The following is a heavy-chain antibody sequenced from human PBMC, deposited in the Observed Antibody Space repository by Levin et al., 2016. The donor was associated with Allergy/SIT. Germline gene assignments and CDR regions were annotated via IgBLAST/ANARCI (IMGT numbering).Heavy chain of an antibody. CDR2: LYYRGST. D-gene: IGHD4-17*01. Sequence: SETLSLTCTVSGGSISSSSYYWGWIRQPPGKGLEWIGSLYYRGSTYYNPSLKTRLTISVDTSKNQLSLKLSSVTAADTAVYFCARGGSTRLINWFDPWGQGALVTVSS. J-gene: IGHJ5*02. V-gene: IGHV4-39*01. CDR3: ARGGSTRLINWFDP. CDR1: GGSISSSSYY.